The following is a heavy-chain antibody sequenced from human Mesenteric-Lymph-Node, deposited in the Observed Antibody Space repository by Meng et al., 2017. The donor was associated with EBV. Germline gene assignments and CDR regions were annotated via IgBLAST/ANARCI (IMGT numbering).Heavy chain of an antibody. V-gene: IGHV6-1*01. D-gene: IGHD3-10*02. CDR3: AREWGDVRGGFDF. Sequence: QVQLQQSGPGLVKPSQTLSLTCAISGDSVSSRSAAWHWIRQSPSRGLEWLGRTYYKSKYYNDYALSVKHRITNNPDTSKNQFSLQLNSVTPEDTAIYFCAREWGDVRGGFDFWGQGTLVTVSS. CDR1: GDSVSSRSAA. CDR2: TYYKSKYYN. J-gene: IGHJ4*02.